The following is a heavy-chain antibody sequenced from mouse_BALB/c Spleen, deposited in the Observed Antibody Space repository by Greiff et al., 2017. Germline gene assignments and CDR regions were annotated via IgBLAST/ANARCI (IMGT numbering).Heavy chain of an antibody. V-gene: IGHV2-9*02. CDR1: GFSLTSYG. CDR3: AREGDDSAWCAY. CDR2: IWAGGST. Sequence: VQGVESGPGLVAPSQSLSITCTVSGFSLTSYGVHWVRQPPGKGLEWLGVIWAGGSTNYNSALMSRLSISKDNSKSQVFLKMNSLQTDDTAMYYCAREGDDSAWCAYWGQGTLVTVSA. J-gene: IGHJ3*01. D-gene: IGHD2-13*01.